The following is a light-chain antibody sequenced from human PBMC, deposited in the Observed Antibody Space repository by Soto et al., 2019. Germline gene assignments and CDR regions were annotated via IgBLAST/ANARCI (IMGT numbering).Light chain of an antibody. V-gene: IGKV1-39*01. CDR2: AAS. Sequence: DIQMTQSPSSLSASVGDRVTITCRASQNIRHYLNWYQQRPGKTPNLLVYAASNLRGGVPSRFSGSGSGTVFTLTISTRQPEDFATYYCQQIHSTSSYTFGQGTRVDIK. CDR1: QNIRHY. CDR3: QQIHSTSSYT. J-gene: IGKJ2*01.